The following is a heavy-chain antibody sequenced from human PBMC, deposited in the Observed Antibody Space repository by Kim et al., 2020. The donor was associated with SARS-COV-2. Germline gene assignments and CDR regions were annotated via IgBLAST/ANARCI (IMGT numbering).Heavy chain of an antibody. V-gene: IGHV4-59*01. J-gene: IGHJ5*02. D-gene: IGHD4-4*01. Sequence: STNYHPTRKSRVTISVDTSKNQFSLKLSSVTAADTAVYYCARDDYRAVDPWGQGTLVTVSS. CDR2: ST. CDR3: ARDDYRAVDP.